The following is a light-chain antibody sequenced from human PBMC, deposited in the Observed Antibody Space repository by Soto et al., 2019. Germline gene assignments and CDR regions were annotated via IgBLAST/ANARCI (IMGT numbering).Light chain of an antibody. Sequence: EIVLTQSPATLSLSPGERATLSCGASQSIISNYLAWYQQKPGQAPRLLIYGASIRATGIPARFSGSGSGTEFTLTISSLQSEDFAVYYCQQYNNWPRTFGQGTKVDIK. CDR1: QSIISN. CDR3: QQYNNWPRT. CDR2: GAS. V-gene: IGKV3D-15*01. J-gene: IGKJ1*01.